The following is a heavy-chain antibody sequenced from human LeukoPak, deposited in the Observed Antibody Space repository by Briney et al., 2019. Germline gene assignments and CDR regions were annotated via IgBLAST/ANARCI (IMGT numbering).Heavy chain of an antibody. V-gene: IGHV1-18*01. CDR2: VTSYNGDT. CDR3: AKDWHILTGRNCFDP. J-gene: IGHJ5*02. D-gene: IGHD3-9*01. Sequence: ASVKVSCKASGYTFTSYDINWVRQAPGQGLEWMGWVTSYNGDTNYAQKFQGRVTMGTDTSTSTAYMDLRGLRFDDTAIYYCAKDWHILTGRNCFDPWGQGTLVTVSS. CDR1: GYTFTSYD.